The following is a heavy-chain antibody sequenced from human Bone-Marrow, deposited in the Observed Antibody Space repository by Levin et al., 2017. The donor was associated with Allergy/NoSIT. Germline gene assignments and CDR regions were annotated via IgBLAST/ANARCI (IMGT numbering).Heavy chain of an antibody. J-gene: IGHJ6*02. CDR2: IYGNGDK. CDR1: GFSLTTTGVS. CDR3: AHRAASRDYYYLMDV. V-gene: IGHV2-5*01. Sequence: SGPTLVKPPQTLTLTCTFSGFSLTTTGVSVAWIRQPPGKALEWLAFIYGNGDKRYSPPLKSRLSITKDTSKNQVVLTMTNMDPVNTGTYYCAHRAASRDYYYLMDVWGQGTTVTVSS.